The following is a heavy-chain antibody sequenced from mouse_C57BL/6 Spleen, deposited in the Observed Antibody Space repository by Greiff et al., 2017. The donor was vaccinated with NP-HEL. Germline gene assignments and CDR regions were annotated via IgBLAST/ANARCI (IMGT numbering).Heavy chain of an antibody. CDR2: IWGGGSR. J-gene: IGHJ3*01. V-gene: IGHV2-9*01. Sequence: VKLMESGPGLVAPSQRLSIPCTVSGFSFTSYGVDWVRQPPGKGLEWLGVIWGGGSRKYNSALLSRLSISKDNSKSQGVLKVHSLQTDDTDIYYCAKHEEGSFAYWGQGTLVTVSA. CDR1: GFSFTSYG. CDR3: AKHEEGSFAY.